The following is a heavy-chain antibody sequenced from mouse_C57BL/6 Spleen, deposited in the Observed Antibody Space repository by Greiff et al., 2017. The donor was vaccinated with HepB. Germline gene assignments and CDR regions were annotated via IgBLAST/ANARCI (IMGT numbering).Heavy chain of an antibody. V-gene: IGHV5-17*01. CDR3: ARTDYGSSYWYFDV. CDR2: ISSGSSTI. Sequence: EVQVVESGGGLVKPGGSLKLSCAASGFTFSDYGMHWVRQAPEKGLEWVAYISSGSSTIYYADTVKGRFTISRDNAKNTLFLQMSSLRSEDTAMYYCARTDYGSSYWYFDVWGTGTTVTVSS. J-gene: IGHJ1*03. D-gene: IGHD1-1*01. CDR1: GFTFSDYG.